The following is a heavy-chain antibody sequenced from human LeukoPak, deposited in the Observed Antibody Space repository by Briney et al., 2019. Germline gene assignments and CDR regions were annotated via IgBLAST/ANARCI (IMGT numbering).Heavy chain of an antibody. CDR3: AISPSLYYDFWSGYYPSGWFDP. CDR2: INHSEST. V-gene: IGHV4-34*01. J-gene: IGHJ5*02. Sequence: SETLSLTCAVSGYSISSGYYWSWIRQPPGKGLEWIGEINHSESTNYNPSLKSRVTISVDTSKNQFSLKLSSVTAADTAVYYCAISPSLYYDFWSGYYPSGWFDPWGQGTLVTVSS. CDR1: GYSISSGYY. D-gene: IGHD3-3*01.